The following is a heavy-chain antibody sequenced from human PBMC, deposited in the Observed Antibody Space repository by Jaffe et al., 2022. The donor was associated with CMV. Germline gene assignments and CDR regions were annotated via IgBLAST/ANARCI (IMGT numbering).Heavy chain of an antibody. D-gene: IGHD3-22*01. CDR3: TTESSDYYDSIYYYYGMDV. Sequence: EVQLVESGGGLVKPGGSLRLSCAASGFTFSNAWMSWVRQAPGKGLEWVGRIKSKTDGGTTDYAAPVKGRFTISRDDSKNTLYLQMNSLKTEDTAVYYCTTESSDYYDSIYYYYGMDVWGQGTTVTVSS. J-gene: IGHJ6*02. CDR1: GFTFSNAW. CDR2: IKSKTDGGTT. V-gene: IGHV3-15*01.